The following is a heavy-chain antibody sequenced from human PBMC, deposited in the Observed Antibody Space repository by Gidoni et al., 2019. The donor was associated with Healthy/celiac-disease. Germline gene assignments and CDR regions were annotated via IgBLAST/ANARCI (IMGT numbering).Heavy chain of an antibody. CDR2: MNLNSGNT. CDR1: GYTFTSDD. CDR3: ARGPHDW. V-gene: IGHV1-8*01. J-gene: IGHJ4*02. Sequence: QVQRVQDGAEVKKPGASVTVSCKASGYTFTSDDINWGRQATGHGLEWMGWMNLNSGNTGSAQKFQGRVTMTRNTSISTAYMELSSLRSEDTAVSYCARGPHDWWGQGTLVTVSS.